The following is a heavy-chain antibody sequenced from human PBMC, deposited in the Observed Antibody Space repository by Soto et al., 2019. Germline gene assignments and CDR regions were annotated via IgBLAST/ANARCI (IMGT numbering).Heavy chain of an antibody. D-gene: IGHD3-3*01. J-gene: IGHJ4*02. V-gene: IGHV3-48*01. CDR2: ISTSSTTI. CDR1: GFTFSTYS. CDR3: ARGVWGTIFGVVITGKRSQVFDY. Sequence: GGSLRLSCAASGFTFSTYSMNWVRQAPGQGLEWVSYISTSSTTIYYADSVKGRFTISRDNAKNSLYLQMNSLRAEDTAVYYCARGVWGTIFGVVITGKRSQVFDYWGQGTLVTVSS.